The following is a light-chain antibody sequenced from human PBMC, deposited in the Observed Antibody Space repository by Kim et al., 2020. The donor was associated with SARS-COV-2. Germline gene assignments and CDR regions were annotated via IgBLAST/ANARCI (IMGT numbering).Light chain of an antibody. J-gene: IGKJ1*01. V-gene: IGKV1-27*01. CDR2: AAS. CDR1: QGISNY. Sequence: DIQMTQSPSSLSASVGDRVTITCRARQGISNYLAWYQQKPGKVPKLLIYAASTLQSGVPSRFSGSGSGTDFTLTISSLQPEDVATYYCQKYNSPRTFGQGTKVDIK. CDR3: QKYNSPRT.